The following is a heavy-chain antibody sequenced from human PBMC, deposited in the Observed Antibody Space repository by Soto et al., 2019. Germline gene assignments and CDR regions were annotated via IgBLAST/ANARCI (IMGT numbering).Heavy chain of an antibody. CDR1: AFTLGKFA. CDR3: ARGNMDV. J-gene: IGHJ6*02. V-gene: IGHV3-30-3*01. CDR2: TSKDGINT. D-gene: IGHD1-1*01. Sequence: QVQLVESGEGVVQPGRSLRLSCAASAFTLGKFAMHWVRQAPGKGLEWVAVTSKDGINTYYADSVKGRFTISRDNSKSTIYLQMNSLRTEDTALYYCARGNMDVWGQGTTVTVSS.